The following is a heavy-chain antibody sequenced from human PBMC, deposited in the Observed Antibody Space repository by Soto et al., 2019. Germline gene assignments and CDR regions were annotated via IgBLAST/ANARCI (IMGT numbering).Heavy chain of an antibody. Sequence: EASVKVSCKASGGTFRSYAISWVRQAPGQGLEWMGGIIPIFGTANYAQKFQGRVTIAADESTSTAYMELSSLRSEDTAVYYCARNTWYGGKGPSKSDFDYWGQGTLVTVSS. CDR2: IIPIFGTA. J-gene: IGHJ4*02. CDR3: ARNTWYGGKGPSKSDFDY. D-gene: IGHD2-15*01. V-gene: IGHV1-69*13. CDR1: GGTFRSYA.